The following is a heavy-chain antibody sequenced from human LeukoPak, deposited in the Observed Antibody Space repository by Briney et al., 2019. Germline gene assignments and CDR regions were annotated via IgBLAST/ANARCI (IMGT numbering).Heavy chain of an antibody. CDR2: MNPNSGST. J-gene: IGHJ4*02. V-gene: IGHV1-8*01. CDR1: GYTFTRYD. CDR3: ASSRGYCSSTSCPFDY. D-gene: IGHD2-2*01. Sequence: ASVKVSCKASGYTFTRYDINWVRQATGQGLEWMGWMNPNSGSTGYAQKFQGRVTMTRNTSISTAYMELSSLRSEDTAVYYCASSRGYCSSTSCPFDYWGQGTLVTVSS.